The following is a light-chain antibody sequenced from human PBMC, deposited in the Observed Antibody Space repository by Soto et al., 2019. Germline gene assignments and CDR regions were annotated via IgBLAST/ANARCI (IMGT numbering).Light chain of an antibody. V-gene: IGKV3-15*01. CDR2: GAS. Sequence: EIVMTQSPATLSVSPGERATLSCRASQSVNNNLAWYQQKPGQAPRLLISGASTRATGIPARFSGSGSGTEFTLTISILQSEDVAVYYCQQYNHWLLTFGGGTKVEI. CDR1: QSVNNN. J-gene: IGKJ4*01. CDR3: QQYNHWLLT.